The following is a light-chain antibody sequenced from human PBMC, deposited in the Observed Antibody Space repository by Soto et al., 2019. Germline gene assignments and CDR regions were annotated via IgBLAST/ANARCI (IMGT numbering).Light chain of an antibody. CDR3: QQYNNWPYS. CDR2: GAS. Sequence: EIVLTQSPDNLPVSPGKRATLSCRASQSIATTLAWYQHKPGQAPRVLIYGASTRATDVPPRFSGSGSGTDFTLTISSLQSDDFADYYCQQYNNWPYSFGQGTKLEIK. V-gene: IGKV3-15*01. J-gene: IGKJ2*01. CDR1: QSIATT.